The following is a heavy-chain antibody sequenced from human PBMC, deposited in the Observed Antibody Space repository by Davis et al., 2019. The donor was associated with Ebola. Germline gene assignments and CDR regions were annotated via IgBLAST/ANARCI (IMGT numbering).Heavy chain of an antibody. CDR2: ISSSSSTI. J-gene: IGHJ4*02. D-gene: IGHD1-26*01. V-gene: IGHV3-48*01. CDR3: ARHPGELLFHFDY. CDR1: GFTFSTYS. Sequence: PGGSLRLSCAASGFTFSTYSMSWVRQAPGKGLEWVSYISSSSSTIYYADSVKGRFTISRDNAKNSLYLQMNSLRAEDTAVYYCARHPGELLFHFDYWGQGTLVTVSS.